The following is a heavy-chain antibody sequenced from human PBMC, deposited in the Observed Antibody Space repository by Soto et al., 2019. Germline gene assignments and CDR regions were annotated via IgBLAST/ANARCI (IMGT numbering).Heavy chain of an antibody. D-gene: IGHD2-15*01. J-gene: IGHJ4*02. CDR1: GGSISSRGYY. Sequence: PSETLSLTCTVSGGSISSRGYYWGWIRQHPGKGLEWIGYINYSGSTYYNPSLKSRVTISADTSKSQFSLKLTSVTAAGTAVYYCASAGKYGGNPRIDYWGQGTLVTVSS. CDR3: ASAGKYGGNPRIDY. CDR2: INYSGST. V-gene: IGHV4-31*03.